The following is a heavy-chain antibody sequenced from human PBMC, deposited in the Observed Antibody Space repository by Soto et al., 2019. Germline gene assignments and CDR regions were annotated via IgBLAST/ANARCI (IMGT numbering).Heavy chain of an antibody. J-gene: IGHJ4*02. CDR2: VGGGGDDT. Sequence: EVQLLESGGGLLQPGGSLRLSCAASGFTFSSYVMNWVRQVPGEGLEWVSTVGGGGDDTYYADFVKGRFTISRDNSKNTLYLQMNSLRADDTAVYFCAKSGYCSTGKCSAFDYWGQGTLVTVSS. D-gene: IGHD2-8*01. CDR3: AKSGYCSTGKCSAFDY. V-gene: IGHV3-23*01. CDR1: GFTFSSYV.